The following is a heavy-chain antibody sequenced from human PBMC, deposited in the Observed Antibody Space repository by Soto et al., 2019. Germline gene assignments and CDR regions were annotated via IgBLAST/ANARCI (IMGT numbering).Heavy chain of an antibody. D-gene: IGHD2-15*01. CDR2: IYYSGST. Sequence: QLQLQESGPGLVKPSETLSLTCTVSGGSISSSSYYWGWIRQPPGKGLEWIGSIYYSGSTYYNPSLKSRVTLSVDTSKNQFSLKLSSVTAADTAVYYCATRDCSGGSCYPFVWGQGTLVTVSS. V-gene: IGHV4-39*01. J-gene: IGHJ4*02. CDR1: GGSISSSSYY. CDR3: ATRDCSGGSCYPFV.